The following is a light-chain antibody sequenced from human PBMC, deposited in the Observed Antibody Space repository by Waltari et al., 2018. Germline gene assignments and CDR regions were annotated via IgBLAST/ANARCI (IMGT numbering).Light chain of an antibody. CDR3: QQFNNYPPST. CDR1: QGISSA. CDR2: DAS. V-gene: IGKV1D-13*01. Sequence: ALQLTQSPSYLSASVGARVTITCRASQGISSALDWYQQKPGKAPKLLIYDASSLESGVPSRFSGSGSGTDFTLTISSLQPEDFATYYCQQFNNYPPSTFGQGTRLEIK. J-gene: IGKJ5*01.